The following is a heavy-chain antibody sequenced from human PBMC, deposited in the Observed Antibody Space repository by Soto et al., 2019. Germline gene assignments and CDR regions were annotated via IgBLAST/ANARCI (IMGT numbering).Heavy chain of an antibody. CDR1: GLTVRGKKY. J-gene: IGHJ3*02. Sequence: DVQLVASGGGLIQPGGSLRLSCAALGLTVRGKKYITWVRQAPWKGLEWVSALYDVDGTYYADSAKGRFTISRDNSNNIIYLQMNSLGPDDTAVYYCASWLEREHAYDIWGLGTMVTVSS. V-gene: IGHV3-53*01. D-gene: IGHD1-1*01. CDR3: ASWLEREHAYDI. CDR2: LYDVDGT.